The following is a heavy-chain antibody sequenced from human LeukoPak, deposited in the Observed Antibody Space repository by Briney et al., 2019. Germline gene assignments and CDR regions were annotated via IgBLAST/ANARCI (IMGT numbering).Heavy chain of an antibody. D-gene: IGHD4-17*01. Sequence: GASVKVSCKASGYTFTSYGISWVRQAPGQGLEWMGWISAYNGNTNYAQKLQGRVTMTTDTSTSTAYMELRSLRSDDTAVYYCARADSYGDYVGAFDIWGQGTMVTVSS. CDR2: ISAYNGNT. V-gene: IGHV1-18*01. J-gene: IGHJ3*02. CDR1: GYTFTSYG. CDR3: ARADSYGDYVGAFDI.